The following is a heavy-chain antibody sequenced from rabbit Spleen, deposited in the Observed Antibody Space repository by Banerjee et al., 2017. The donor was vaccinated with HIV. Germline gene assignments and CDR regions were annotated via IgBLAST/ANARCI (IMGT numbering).Heavy chain of an antibody. CDR3: ARDLLGVIGWNFYL. Sequence: QEQLVESGGGLVQPEGSLTLTCKASGFSFSDSDVMCWVRQAPGKGLEWIACINAATANPVYATWAKGRFTISRTSSTTVTLRMTSLTAADRATYFCARDLLGVIGWNFYLWGPGTLVTVS. D-gene: IGHD1-1*01. J-gene: IGHJ4*01. CDR1: GFSFSDSDV. CDR2: INAATANP. V-gene: IGHV1S45*01.